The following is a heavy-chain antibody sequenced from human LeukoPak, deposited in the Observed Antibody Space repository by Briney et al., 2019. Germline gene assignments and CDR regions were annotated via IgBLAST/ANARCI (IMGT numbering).Heavy chain of an antibody. D-gene: IGHD2-15*01. Sequence: GESLKISCKGSGYIINNYWIGWVRQMPGKGLEWMGIIYPADSDIRYSPSFQGQVTISADKSISTAYLQWSSLKASDTAMYYCARQEYYSGGSCYTWFDPWGQGTLVTVSS. CDR1: GYIINNYW. CDR3: ARQEYYSGGSCYTWFDP. V-gene: IGHV5-51*01. CDR2: IYPADSDI. J-gene: IGHJ5*02.